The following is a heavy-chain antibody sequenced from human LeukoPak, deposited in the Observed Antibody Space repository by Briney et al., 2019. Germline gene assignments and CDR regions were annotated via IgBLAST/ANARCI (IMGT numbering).Heavy chain of an antibody. CDR1: GFTFSSYW. Sequence: PGGSLRLSCAASGFTFSSYWMHWVRQASGKGLVWVSRINSDGSTTSYADSVKGRFTVSRDNAKNTLYLQMNSLRAEDTAVYYCARDLGALAYFDLWGRGTLVTVSS. CDR3: ARDLGALAYFDL. CDR2: INSDGSTT. D-gene: IGHD3-16*02. V-gene: IGHV3-74*01. J-gene: IGHJ2*01.